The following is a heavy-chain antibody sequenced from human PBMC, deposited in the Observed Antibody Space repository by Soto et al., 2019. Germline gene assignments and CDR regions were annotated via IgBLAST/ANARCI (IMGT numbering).Heavy chain of an antibody. J-gene: IGHJ4*02. CDR2: VFHTGNT. Sequence: SETLSLTCTVSGDSMTRSVWWTWVRQPPGKGLEWIGEVFHTGNTNYNPSLKSRVTMSVDKSTNELSLKVTSVTAADTAIYYCARKAWVRFDYWGQGALVTVS. V-gene: IGHV4-4*02. D-gene: IGHD3-22*01. CDR3: ARKAWVRFDY. CDR1: GDSMTRSVW.